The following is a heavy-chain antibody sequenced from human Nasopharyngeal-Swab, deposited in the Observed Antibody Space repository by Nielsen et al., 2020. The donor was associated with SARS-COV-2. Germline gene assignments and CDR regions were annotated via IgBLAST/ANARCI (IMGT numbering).Heavy chain of an antibody. CDR3: AHITRGLERDTIFGVPLASLSYYYMDV. Sequence: SGPTLVKPTQTLTLTCSFSGFSLTTSGVGVAWIRQPPGKALEWLALIYLDDDQRYNPSLKTRLTITKDTSKDQVVLTLTNMGPVDSGTYYCAHITRGLERDTIFGVPLASLSYYYMDVWGKGTTVTVS. CDR2: IYLDDDQ. D-gene: IGHD3-3*01. CDR1: GFSLTTSGVG. V-gene: IGHV2-5*02. J-gene: IGHJ6*03.